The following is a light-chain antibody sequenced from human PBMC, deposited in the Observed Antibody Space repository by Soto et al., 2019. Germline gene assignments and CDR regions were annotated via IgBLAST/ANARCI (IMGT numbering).Light chain of an antibody. CDR1: QDIRNF. V-gene: IGKV1-27*01. CDR2: AAS. Sequence: DIQMTQSPTSLSASVGDRVTITCRASQDIRNFVAWYQQKPGKAPKLLIYAASTLQSGVPSRFSGSGSETDFTLTINSLQPEDVATYSCQKYIIVPVFGPGTKVEIK. CDR3: QKYIIVPV. J-gene: IGKJ3*01.